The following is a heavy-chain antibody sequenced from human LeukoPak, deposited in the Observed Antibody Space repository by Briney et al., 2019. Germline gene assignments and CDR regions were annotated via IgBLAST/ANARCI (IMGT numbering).Heavy chain of an antibody. CDR2: INPNSGGT. Sequence: VASVKVSCKASGYTFTGYYMHWVRQAPGQGLEWMGWINPNSGGTNYAQKFQGRVTMTRDTSISTAYMELSRLRSDDTAVYYCARVKLGVDGFDIWGQGTMVTVS. J-gene: IGHJ3*02. CDR1: GYTFTGYY. D-gene: IGHD3-16*01. V-gene: IGHV1-2*02. CDR3: ARVKLGVDGFDI.